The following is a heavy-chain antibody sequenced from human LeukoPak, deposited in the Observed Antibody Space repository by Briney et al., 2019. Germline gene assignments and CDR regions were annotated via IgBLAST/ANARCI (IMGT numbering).Heavy chain of an antibody. J-gene: IGHJ4*02. CDR2: IKSKTDGGTT. CDR1: GFTFSNAW. V-gene: IGHV3-15*01. D-gene: IGHD3-3*01. Sequence: GGSLRLSCAASGFTFSNAWMSWVRQAPGKGLEWVGRIKSKTDGGTTDYAAPVKGRFTISGDDSKNTLYLQMNSLKTEDTAVYYCTTDEGAQTCVDFWSGYCDYWGQGTLVTVSS. CDR3: TTDEGAQTCVDFWSGYCDY.